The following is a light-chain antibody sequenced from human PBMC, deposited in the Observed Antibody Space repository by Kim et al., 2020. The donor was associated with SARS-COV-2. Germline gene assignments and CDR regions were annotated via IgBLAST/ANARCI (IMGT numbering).Light chain of an antibody. Sequence: LSPGERATLSCRASQSVSSYLAWYQQKPGQAPRLLIYDASNRATGIPARFSGSGPGTDFTLTISSLEPEDFAVYYCQQRSNWPLTFGGGTKVDIK. CDR1: QSVSSY. CDR2: DAS. CDR3: QQRSNWPLT. V-gene: IGKV3D-11*02. J-gene: IGKJ4*01.